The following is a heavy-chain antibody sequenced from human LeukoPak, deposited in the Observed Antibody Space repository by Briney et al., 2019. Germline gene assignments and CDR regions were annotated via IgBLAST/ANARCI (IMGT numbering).Heavy chain of an antibody. CDR1: GFTFSSFA. J-gene: IGHJ4*02. D-gene: IGHD3-22*01. CDR3: AKYGAPDSGGLLGKSYFDS. CDR2: ISGNGGFT. Sequence: GGSLRLSCAASGFTFSSFALSWVRQAPGKGLQWVSTISGNGGFTYYPDSVKGRFTISRDRSRNTVYLQVNSLSAEDTAVYYCAKYGAPDSGGLLGKSYFDSWGQGALVTVSS. V-gene: IGHV3-23*01.